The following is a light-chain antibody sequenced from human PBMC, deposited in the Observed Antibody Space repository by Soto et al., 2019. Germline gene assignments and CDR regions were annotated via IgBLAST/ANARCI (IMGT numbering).Light chain of an antibody. V-gene: IGLV4-60*02. CDR1: SGHSTYI. J-gene: IGLJ3*02. CDR2: LDRSGSY. Sequence: QLVLTQSSSASASPGSSVKLTCILSSGHSTYIIAWHQQQPGKAPRFLMTLDRSGSYNRGSGVPDRFSGSSSGADRYLTISTLQFEDEGDYYCETWYSNPHKVFGGGTKLTVL. CDR3: ETWYSNPHKV.